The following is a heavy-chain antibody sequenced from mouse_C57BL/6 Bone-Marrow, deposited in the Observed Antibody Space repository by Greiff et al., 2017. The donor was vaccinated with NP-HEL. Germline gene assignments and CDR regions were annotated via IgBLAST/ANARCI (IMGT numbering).Heavy chain of an antibody. V-gene: IGHV1-81*01. CDR3: ARGGYYCPWFAY. CDR2: IYPRSGNT. J-gene: IGHJ3*01. CDR1: GYTFTSYG. D-gene: IGHD2-3*01. Sequence: VQLQESGAELARPGASVKLSCKASGYTFTSYGISWVKQRTGQGLEWIGEIYPRSGNTYYTEKFKGKATLTADKSSSTAYMELRSLTSEDSAVYFCARGGYYCPWFAYWGQGTLVTVSA.